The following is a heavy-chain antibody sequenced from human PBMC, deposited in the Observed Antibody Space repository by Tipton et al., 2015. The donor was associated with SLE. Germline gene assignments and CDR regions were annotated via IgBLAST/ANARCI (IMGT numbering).Heavy chain of an antibody. CDR3: ARGDFTGATTWFDP. D-gene: IGHD1-26*01. J-gene: IGHJ5*02. Sequence: TLSLTCAVSGASIGSGGYSWNWIRQPPGKGLEWIGYIYQGGSPNYNPSLKSRVTISVDTSKNQFSLKLSSVTAADTAVYYCARGDFTGATTWFDPWGQGTLVTVSS. V-gene: IGHV4-61*08. CDR1: GASIGSGGYS. CDR2: IYQGGSP.